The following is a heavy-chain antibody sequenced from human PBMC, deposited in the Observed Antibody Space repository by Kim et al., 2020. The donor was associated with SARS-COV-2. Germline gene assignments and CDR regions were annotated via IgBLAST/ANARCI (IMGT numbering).Heavy chain of an antibody. V-gene: IGHV1-69*13. D-gene: IGHD3-10*01. CDR3: ARGYYGSGSYYKSRYYYYGMDV. CDR1: GGTFSSYA. J-gene: IGHJ6*02. CDR2: IIPIFGTA. Sequence: SVKVSCKASGGTFSSYAISWVRQAPGQGLEWMGGIIPIFGTANYAQKFQGRVTITADESTSTAYMELSSLRSEDTAVYYCARGYYGSGSYYKSRYYYYGMDVWGQGTTGTVSS.